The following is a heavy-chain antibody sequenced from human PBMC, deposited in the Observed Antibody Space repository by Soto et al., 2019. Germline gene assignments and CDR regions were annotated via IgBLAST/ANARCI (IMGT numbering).Heavy chain of an antibody. CDR2: IFHSGNT. CDR3: ARTLSSWYYFDY. CDR1: GGSISSSNW. Sequence: QVQLQESGPGLVKPSGTLSLTCAVSGGSISSSNWWSWVRQPPGKGLEWIGEIFHSGNTSYNPSLKSRLTISVDKSTHQFSLKLRSVTAADTAVYYCARTLSSWYYFDYWGQGALVTVSS. V-gene: IGHV4-4*02. J-gene: IGHJ4*02. D-gene: IGHD6-13*01.